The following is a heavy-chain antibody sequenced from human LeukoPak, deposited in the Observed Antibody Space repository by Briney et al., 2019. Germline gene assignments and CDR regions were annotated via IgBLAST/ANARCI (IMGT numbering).Heavy chain of an antibody. CDR2: ISSSSSYT. J-gene: IGHJ4*02. CDR1: GFTFSDYY. Sequence: GGSLRLSCAASGFTFSDYYMAWIRQAPGKGLEWVSYISSSSSYTNYADSVKGRFTISRDNAENSLYLQMNSLRAEDTAAYYCARDVYYGSGSYFFDYWGQGTLVTVSS. V-gene: IGHV3-11*05. D-gene: IGHD3-10*01. CDR3: ARDVYYGSGSYFFDY.